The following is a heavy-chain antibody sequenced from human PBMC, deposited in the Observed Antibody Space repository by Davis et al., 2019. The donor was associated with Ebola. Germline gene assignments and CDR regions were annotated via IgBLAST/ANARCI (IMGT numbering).Heavy chain of an antibody. CDR1: GDSVSSNSGS. V-gene: IGHV6-1*01. CDR2: TYYSSKWYN. Sequence: HSQTLSLTCDISGDSVSSNSGSWTWIRQSPSRVLEWLGRTYYSSKWYNDFADSVKSRITLNPDTSKNQFSPQRNSVTPEDTAVYYCARARWDLSKGSDYWGQGTLVSVSS. CDR3: ARARWDLSKGSDY. D-gene: IGHD1-26*01. J-gene: IGHJ4*02.